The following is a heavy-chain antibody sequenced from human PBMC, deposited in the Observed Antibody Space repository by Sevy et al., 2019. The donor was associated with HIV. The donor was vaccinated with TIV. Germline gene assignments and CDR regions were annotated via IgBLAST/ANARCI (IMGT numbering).Heavy chain of an antibody. CDR1: GFTFSDHY. CDR2: IRNKANSHTT. D-gene: IGHD4-17*01. V-gene: IGHV3-72*01. CDR3: ARDLPPSATTVPHFDY. Sequence: GGSLRLSCAASGFTFSDHYMDWVRQAPGKGLEWVGRIRNKANSHTTEYAASVKGRFTISRDDSKNSLYLQMNSLRAEDTAVYYCARDLPPSATTVPHFDYWGRGTLVTVSS. J-gene: IGHJ4*02.